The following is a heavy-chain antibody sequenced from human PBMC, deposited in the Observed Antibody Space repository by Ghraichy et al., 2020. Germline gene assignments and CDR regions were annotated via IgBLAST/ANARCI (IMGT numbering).Heavy chain of an antibody. CDR2: IYSGGTT. CDR3: ARAPADSGYSTGCYPAY. J-gene: IGHJ4*02. CDR1: GFIVSNSF. V-gene: IGHV3-66*01. D-gene: IGHD6-19*01. Sequence: GGSLRLSCVASGFIVSNSFMSWVRQAPGKGLEWVSVIYSGGTTYHADSVKGRFTISRDNSKNTLYLQMDSLRPEDTAIYFCARAPADSGYSTGCYPAYWGQGTLVTVSS.